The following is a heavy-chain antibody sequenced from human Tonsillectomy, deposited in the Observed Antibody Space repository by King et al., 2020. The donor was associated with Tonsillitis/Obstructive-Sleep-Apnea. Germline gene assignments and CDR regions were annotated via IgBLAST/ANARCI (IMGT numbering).Heavy chain of an antibody. J-gene: IGHJ5*02. CDR1: GGSISGTNYY. Sequence: QLQESGPGLVKPSETLSLTCTVSGGSISGTNYYWGWIRPPTGNGLEWIGSIYYTGSTYYNPFLESRVTIYVDTSKNQFSLKRGSVAAADTAVYFCARHGGSGWYGGWFDPCGQGTLVTVSS. CDR2: IYYTGST. V-gene: IGHV4-39*01. CDR3: ARHGGSGWYGGWFDP. D-gene: IGHD6-19*01.